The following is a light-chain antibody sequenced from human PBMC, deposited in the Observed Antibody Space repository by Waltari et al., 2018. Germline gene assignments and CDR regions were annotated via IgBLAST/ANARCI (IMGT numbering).Light chain of an antibody. CDR3: QQRNLWPIT. Sequence: EIVLTQSPAALSLSPGERATLPCRASKNVYSYLVWYQQKSGQPPRLLIYDASKRASGIPSRFSGSGHGTDFTLTISSLEPEDFAVYYCQQRNLWPITFGQGTRLEIK. CDR1: KNVYSY. J-gene: IGKJ5*01. CDR2: DAS. V-gene: IGKV3-11*01.